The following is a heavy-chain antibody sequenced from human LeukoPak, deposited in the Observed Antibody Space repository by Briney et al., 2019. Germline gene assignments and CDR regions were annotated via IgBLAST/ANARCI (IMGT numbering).Heavy chain of an antibody. D-gene: IGHD3-10*01. J-gene: IGHJ6*03. Sequence: GGSLRLSCAASGFTFSSYWMSWVRQAPRKGLERVANSKQDGSEKYYVDSVKGRFTISRDNAKNSLYLQMNSLRAEDTAMYYCARVSSKTMVRALITKKNYYYYYMDVWGKGTTVTISS. CDR1: GFTFSSYW. CDR3: ARVSSKTMVRALITKKNYYYYYMDV. V-gene: IGHV3-7*01. CDR2: SKQDGSEK.